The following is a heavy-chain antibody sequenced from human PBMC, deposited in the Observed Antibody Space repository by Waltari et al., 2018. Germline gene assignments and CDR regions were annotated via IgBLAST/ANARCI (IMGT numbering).Heavy chain of an antibody. CDR1: GYTLTELS. CDR2: LDPEDGET. Sequence: QVQLVQSGAEVKKPGASVKVSCKVSGYTLTELSMHWVRQAPGKGLEWMGGLDPEDGETSYAQKCQGRVTMTEDTSTDTAYMELSSLRSEDTAVYYCATHALAYCGGDCIPRGYGMDVWGQGTTVTVSS. J-gene: IGHJ6*02. CDR3: ATHALAYCGGDCIPRGYGMDV. D-gene: IGHD2-21*02. V-gene: IGHV1-24*01.